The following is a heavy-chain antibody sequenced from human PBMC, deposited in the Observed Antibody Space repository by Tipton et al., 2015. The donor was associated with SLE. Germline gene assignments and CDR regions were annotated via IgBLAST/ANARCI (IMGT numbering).Heavy chain of an antibody. J-gene: IGHJ4*02. Sequence: TLSLTCTVSGGSISSGSYYWSWIRQPAGKGLEWIGQIYTSGSTNYNPSLKSRVTISVDTSKNQFSLKLSSVTATDTAVYYCAATGGIVATIGEDWGQGTLVTVSS. V-gene: IGHV4-61*09. CDR2: IYTSGST. CDR1: GGSISSGSYY. D-gene: IGHD5-12*01. CDR3: AATGGIVATIGED.